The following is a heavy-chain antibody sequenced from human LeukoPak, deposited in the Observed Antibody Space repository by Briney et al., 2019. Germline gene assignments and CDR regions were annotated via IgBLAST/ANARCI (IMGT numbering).Heavy chain of an antibody. CDR3: ARAYSSSSGRDAFDS. D-gene: IGHD6-6*01. J-gene: IGHJ3*02. CDR2: ISSSSSTI. Sequence: GGSLRLSCAASGFTFNSYNMNWVRQAPGKGLEWVSYISSSSSTIYYADSVKGRFTISRDGAKTSLFLQMNSLRDEDTAVYYCARAYSSSSGRDAFDSWGLGTLVTVSS. CDR1: GFTFNSYN. V-gene: IGHV3-48*02.